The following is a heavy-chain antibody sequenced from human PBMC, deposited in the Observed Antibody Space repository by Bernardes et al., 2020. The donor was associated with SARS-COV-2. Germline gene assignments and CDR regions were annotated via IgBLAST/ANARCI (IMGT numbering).Heavy chain of an antibody. CDR1: GLINYW. Sequence: GGSLRLSCVDPGLINYWMQWVRQAPGKGLVWVSRIEKDGSVIDYADSVRGRFTIFRDNARDTLYLQMDSLTADDTAVYYCARDFGGPSDYWGQGTLVTVSS. CDR2: IEKDGSVI. J-gene: IGHJ4*02. D-gene: IGHD2-15*01. V-gene: IGHV3-74*01. CDR3: ARDFGGPSDY.